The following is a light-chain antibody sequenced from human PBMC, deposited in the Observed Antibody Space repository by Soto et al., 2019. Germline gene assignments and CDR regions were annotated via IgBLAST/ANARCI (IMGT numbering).Light chain of an antibody. Sequence: EIEMTQNKSSLSASVGDRISITCQASHDIRKYLNWYQLKPGKAPKLLIYDASNLEPGVPSRFSASGSGTDFTFTISSLQPEDIATYYCQQYDNGLITFC. V-gene: IGKV1-33*01. CDR3: QQYDNGLIT. J-gene: IGKJ5*01. CDR1: HDIRKY. CDR2: DAS.